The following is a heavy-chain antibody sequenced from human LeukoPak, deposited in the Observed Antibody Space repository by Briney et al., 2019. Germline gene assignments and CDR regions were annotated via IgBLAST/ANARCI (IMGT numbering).Heavy chain of an antibody. CDR1: GGSFSGYY. D-gene: IGHD2-2*01. CDR3: ARGRGYCSSTSCYNWFDP. V-gene: IGHV4-34*01. CDR2: INHSGCT. Sequence: PETLSLTCAVYGGSFSGYYWSWIRQPPGKGLEWIGEINHSGCTNYNPSLKSRVTISVDTSKNQFSLKLSSVTAADTAVYYCARGRGYCSSTSCYNWFDPWGQGTLVTVSS. J-gene: IGHJ5*02.